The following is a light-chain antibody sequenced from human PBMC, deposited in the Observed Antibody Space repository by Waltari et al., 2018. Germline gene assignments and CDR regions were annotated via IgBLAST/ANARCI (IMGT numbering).Light chain of an antibody. CDR1: QRVSTTF. Sequence: EIVLTQSPGTLSLSPGERATLSCRTSQRVSTTFLSWYQQKPGQAPRLLIYGAYNRATGIPDRFSGSGSGTDFTLTIRRLEPEDFAVFYCQQYDASPPMYTFGQGTKLEIK. J-gene: IGKJ2*01. V-gene: IGKV3-20*01. CDR2: GAY. CDR3: QQYDASPPMYT.